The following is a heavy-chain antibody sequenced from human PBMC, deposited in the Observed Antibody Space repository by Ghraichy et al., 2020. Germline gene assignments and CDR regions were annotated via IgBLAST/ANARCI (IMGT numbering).Heavy chain of an antibody. Sequence: ASVKVSCKASGYTFTSYGISWVRQAPGQGLEWMGWISAYNGNTNYAQKLQGRVTMTTDTSTSTAYMELRSLRSDDTAVYYCARAPLLRFLEWLLYEEDYNWFDPWGQGTLVTVSS. CDR1: GYTFTSYG. J-gene: IGHJ5*02. D-gene: IGHD3-3*01. CDR3: ARAPLLRFLEWLLYEEDYNWFDP. V-gene: IGHV1-18*01. CDR2: ISAYNGNT.